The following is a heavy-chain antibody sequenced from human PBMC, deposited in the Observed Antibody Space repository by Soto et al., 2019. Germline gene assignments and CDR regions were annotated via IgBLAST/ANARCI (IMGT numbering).Heavy chain of an antibody. CDR2: IYHSGAT. J-gene: IGHJ4*02. Sequence: QAQLQESGPGLVRPSGTLSLTCTVSRFSVTNNKYWNWVRQSPGKALEWIGEIYHSGATYYNPSLSGRASILMDKAKNQISLNLASVTAADTAVYYCTRVRLGSRRSSDYWGQGILVTVSS. CDR3: TRVRLGSRRSSDY. CDR1: RFSVTNNKY. D-gene: IGHD6-19*01. V-gene: IGHV4-4*02.